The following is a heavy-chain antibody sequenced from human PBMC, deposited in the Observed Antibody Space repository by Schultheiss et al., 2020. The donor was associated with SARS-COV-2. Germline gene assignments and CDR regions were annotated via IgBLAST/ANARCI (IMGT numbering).Heavy chain of an antibody. D-gene: IGHD5-18*01. Sequence: SETLSLTCAVYGGSFSGYYWSWIRQPPGKGLEWIGYIYYSGSTNYNPSLKSRVTISVDTSKNQFSLKLSSVTAADTAVYYCARVGYSYGTSSYYFDYWGQGTLVTVSS. J-gene: IGHJ4*02. CDR2: IYYSGST. CDR3: ARVGYSYGTSSYYFDY. V-gene: IGHV4-59*01. CDR1: GGSFSGYY.